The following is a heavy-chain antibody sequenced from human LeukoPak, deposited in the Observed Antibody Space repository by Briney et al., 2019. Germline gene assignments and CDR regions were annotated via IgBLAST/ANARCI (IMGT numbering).Heavy chain of an antibody. Sequence: SETLSLTCTVSGGSIRSYYWSWIRQPPGKGLEWIGYIYYSGSTNYNPSLKSRVTISVDTSKNQFSLKLSSVTAADTAVYYCARSYDFWSGYTFDYWGQGTLVTVSS. CDR1: GGSIRSYY. D-gene: IGHD3-3*01. J-gene: IGHJ4*02. CDR2: IYYSGST. CDR3: ARSYDFWSGYTFDY. V-gene: IGHV4-59*08.